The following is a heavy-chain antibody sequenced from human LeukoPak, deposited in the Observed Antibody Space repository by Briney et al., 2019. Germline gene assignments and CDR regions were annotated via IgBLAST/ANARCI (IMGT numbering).Heavy chain of an antibody. D-gene: IGHD2-2*01. Sequence: PSETLSLTCPVSGGSISSSDYYWSWIRQPPGKGLEWIGYIYYSGSTYYNPSLKSRVTISVDTSKNQFSLKLSSVTAADTAVYYCARVVTAPMESDYWGQETLVTVSS. CDR1: GGSISSSDYY. V-gene: IGHV4-30-4*01. CDR2: IYYSGST. J-gene: IGHJ4*02. CDR3: ARVVTAPMESDY.